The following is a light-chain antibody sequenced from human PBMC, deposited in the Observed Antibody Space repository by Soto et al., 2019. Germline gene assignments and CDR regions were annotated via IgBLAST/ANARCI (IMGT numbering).Light chain of an antibody. V-gene: IGKV1-33*01. CDR2: DAS. CDR3: QQYESLPLT. Sequence: DIQMTQSPSSLSASVGDRVTITCQASRDISNYLNWYQHKPGKAPDLLIYDASNLQSGVPSRFSGRGSGTHFTFTISSLQPDDFATYYCQQYESLPLTFGGGTRAEIQ. J-gene: IGKJ4*01. CDR1: RDISNY.